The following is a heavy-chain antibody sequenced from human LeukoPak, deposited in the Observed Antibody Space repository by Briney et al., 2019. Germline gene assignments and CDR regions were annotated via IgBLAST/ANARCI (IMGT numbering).Heavy chain of an antibody. CDR3: AREAVASFDY. CDR2: ISYDGSNK. J-gene: IGHJ4*02. V-gene: IGHV3-30-3*01. CDR1: GFTFSSYA. D-gene: IGHD6-19*01. Sequence: PGRSLRLSCAASGFTFSSYAMHWVRQAPGKGLEWVAVISYDGSNKYYADSVKGRFTISRDNSKNTLYLQMNSLRAEDTAVYYCAREAVASFDYWGQGTLVTVSS.